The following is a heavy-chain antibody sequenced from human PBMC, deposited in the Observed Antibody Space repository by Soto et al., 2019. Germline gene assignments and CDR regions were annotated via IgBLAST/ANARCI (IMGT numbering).Heavy chain of an antibody. CDR2: IYPGDSDT. CDR3: AIIPGGYYDFWSGSYGHFDY. J-gene: IGHJ4*02. V-gene: IGHV5-51*01. Sequence: GESLKISCKGSGYSFTSYWIGWVRQMPGKGLEWMGIIYPGDSDTRYSPSFQGQVTISADKSISTAYLQWSSLKASDTAMYYCAIIPGGYYDFWSGSYGHFDYWGQGTLVTVSS. D-gene: IGHD3-3*01. CDR1: GYSFTSYW.